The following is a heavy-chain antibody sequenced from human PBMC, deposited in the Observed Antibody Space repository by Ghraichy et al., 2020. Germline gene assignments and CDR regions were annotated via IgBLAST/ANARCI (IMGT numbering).Heavy chain of an antibody. CDR3: ARDWYSGTADYFDY. CDR1: GSNFTGSD. J-gene: IGHJ4*02. D-gene: IGHD1-26*01. CDR2: INPDSGGT. Sequence: ASVKVSCKASGSNFTGSDMQWERQSPGQGLEWMGWINPDSGGTSYAQKFQGRVTMTRDTSINTVYMELSSLRSDDTAVYYCARDWYSGTADYFDYWGQGSLVTVAS. V-gene: IGHV1-2*02.